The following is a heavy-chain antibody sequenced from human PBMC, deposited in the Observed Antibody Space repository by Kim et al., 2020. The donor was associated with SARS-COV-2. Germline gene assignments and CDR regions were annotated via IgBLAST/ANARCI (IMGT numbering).Heavy chain of an antibody. J-gene: IGHJ4*02. CDR3: ARLGGWYYFDY. D-gene: IGHD6-19*01. CDR1: GGSISSYY. CDR2: IYYSGST. V-gene: IGHV4-59*08. Sequence: SETLSLTCTVSGGSISSYYWSWIRQPPGKGLEWIGYIYYSGSTNYNPSLKSRVTISVDTSKNQFSLKLSSVTAADTAVYYCARLGGWYYFDYWGQGTLVTVSS.